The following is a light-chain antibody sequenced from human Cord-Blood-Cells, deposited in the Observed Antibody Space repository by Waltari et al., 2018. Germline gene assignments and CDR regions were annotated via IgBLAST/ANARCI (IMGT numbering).Light chain of an antibody. CDR3: QQYYSTPYT. CDR2: AAS. J-gene: IGKJ2*01. Sequence: DIPLTQSRSCLPESVGLRLTITCRASQSVSSYLDWYQQKPGKAPKLLIYAASTLHSGVPARFSGSGSGTEFTLTISSLQPEDFAAYYCQQYYSTPYTFGQGTKLEIK. V-gene: IGKV1-39*01. CDR1: QSVSSY.